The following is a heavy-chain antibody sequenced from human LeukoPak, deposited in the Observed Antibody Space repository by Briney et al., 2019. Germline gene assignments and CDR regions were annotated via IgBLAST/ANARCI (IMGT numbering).Heavy chain of an antibody. CDR1: GFTCSSYA. D-gene: IGHD3-3*01. V-gene: IGHV3-23*01. Sequence: GGSLRLSCAASGFTCSSYAMSWVRQAPGKGLEWVSAISGSGGSTYYADSVKGRFTISRDNSKNTLYLQMNSLRAEDTAVYYCAKDGLHYDFWSGSPFDPWGQGTLVTVSS. J-gene: IGHJ5*02. CDR3: AKDGLHYDFWSGSPFDP. CDR2: ISGSGGST.